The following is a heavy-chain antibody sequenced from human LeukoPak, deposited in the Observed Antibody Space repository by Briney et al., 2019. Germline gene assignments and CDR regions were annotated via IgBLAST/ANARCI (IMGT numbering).Heavy chain of an antibody. D-gene: IGHD3-22*01. V-gene: IGHV4-34*01. CDR3: AREGHYYYDSSGYYSSYYYYYMDV. CDR2: INHSGGT. J-gene: IGHJ6*03. Sequence: PSETLSLTCAVYGGSFSGYYWSWIRQPPGKGLEWIGEINHSGGTNYNPSLKSRVTISVDTSKNQFSLKLSSVTAADTAVYYCAREGHYYYDSSGYYSSYYYYYMDVWGKGTTVTVSS. CDR1: GGSFSGYY.